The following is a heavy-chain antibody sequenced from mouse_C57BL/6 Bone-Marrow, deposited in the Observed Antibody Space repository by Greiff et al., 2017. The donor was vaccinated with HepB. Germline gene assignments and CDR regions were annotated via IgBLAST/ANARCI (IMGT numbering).Heavy chain of an antibody. CDR3: ARRYYDYGRRDWCAMDY. Sequence: EVKLMESGGGLVQPGESLKLSCESNEYEFPSHDMSWVRKTPEKRLELVAAINSDGGSTYYPDTMERRFIISRDNTKKTLYLQMSGLRSEDTALYYCARRYYDYGRRDWCAMDYWGQGTSVTVSS. CDR1: EYEFPSHD. D-gene: IGHD2-4*01. J-gene: IGHJ4*01. V-gene: IGHV5-2*01. CDR2: INSDGGST.